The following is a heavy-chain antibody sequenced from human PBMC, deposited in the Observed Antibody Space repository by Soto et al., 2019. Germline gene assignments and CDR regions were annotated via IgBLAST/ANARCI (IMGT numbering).Heavy chain of an antibody. CDR1: GFAFSRHA. V-gene: IGHV3-23*01. CDR2: ISNSDDTT. Sequence: GGSLRLSCATSGFAFSRHAMSWVRQTPGRGLEWLSSISNSDDTTYYAASVKGRFTISRDMSKSTLFLQMSSLRAEDTAVYFCAKGYADSDSWGQGTQVTVSS. D-gene: IGHD5-18*01. J-gene: IGHJ4*02. CDR3: AKGYADSDS.